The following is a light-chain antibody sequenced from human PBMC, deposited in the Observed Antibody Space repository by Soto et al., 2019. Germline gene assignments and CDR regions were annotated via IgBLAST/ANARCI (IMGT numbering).Light chain of an antibody. CDR3: SSYTRSTTLL. Sequence: QSVLAQPASVSGSPGQSITISCAGTSSDVADYKYVSWYQQHPGKAPKLMIYEVSNRPSGVSNRFSGSKSGNTASLTISGLQPEDEADYCCSSYTRSTTLLFGGGTKVTVL. CDR2: EVS. CDR1: SSDVADYKY. V-gene: IGLV2-14*01. J-gene: IGLJ2*01.